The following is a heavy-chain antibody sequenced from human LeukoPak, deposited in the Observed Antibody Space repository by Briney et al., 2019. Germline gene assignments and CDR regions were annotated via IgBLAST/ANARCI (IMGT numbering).Heavy chain of an antibody. CDR3: AELGITMIGGV. J-gene: IGHJ6*04. D-gene: IGHD3-10*02. Sequence: GGSLRLSCAASGFIFSDEMNWVRQAPGKGLEWVSYISSSGNTIYYADSVKGRFTISRDNAKNSLYLQMNSLRAEDTAVYYCAELGITMIGGVWGKGTTVTISS. CDR1: GFIFSDE. CDR2: ISSSGNTI. V-gene: IGHV3-48*03.